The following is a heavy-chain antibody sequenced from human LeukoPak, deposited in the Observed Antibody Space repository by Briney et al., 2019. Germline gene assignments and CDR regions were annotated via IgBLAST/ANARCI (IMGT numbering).Heavy chain of an antibody. Sequence: PGGSLRLSCAASGFTVSSNYMSWVRQAPEKGLEWVSVIYSGGSTYYADSVKGRFTISRDNSKNTLYLQMNSLRAEDTAVYYCARRAYCGGDCYSGYFDYWGQGTLVTVSS. V-gene: IGHV3-66*02. J-gene: IGHJ4*02. D-gene: IGHD2-21*01. CDR2: IYSGGST. CDR1: GFTVSSNY. CDR3: ARRAYCGGDCYSGYFDY.